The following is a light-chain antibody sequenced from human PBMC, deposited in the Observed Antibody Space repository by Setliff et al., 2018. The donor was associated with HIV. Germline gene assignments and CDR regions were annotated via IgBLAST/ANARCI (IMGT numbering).Light chain of an antibody. Sequence: QSVLPQPASVSGSLGQSITIFCIGTGGDIGVYEYVSWYQQHPGEAPKLMIYEVSNRPSGVSNRFSGSKSGNTASLTISGLQAEDEADYFCSSYRRTNTWVFGGGTK. CDR3: SSYRRTNTWV. V-gene: IGLV2-14*03. CDR1: GGDIGVYEY. J-gene: IGLJ3*02. CDR2: EVS.